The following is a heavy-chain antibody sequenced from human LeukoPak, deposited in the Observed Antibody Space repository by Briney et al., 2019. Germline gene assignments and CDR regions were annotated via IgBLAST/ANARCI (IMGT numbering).Heavy chain of an antibody. J-gene: IGHJ4*02. V-gene: IGHV5-51*01. CDR1: GFRFTTFC. CDR2: ICPGDSDT. D-gene: IGHD6-13*01. Sequence: GESLKISCKGSGFRFTTFCIAWVRQMPGKGLEWMGIICPGDSDTTYGSSFQGQVTIPADKSISTAYLQWSSLKASDTAMYYCARHASSSWYIDYWGQGTLVTVSS. CDR3: ARHASSSWYIDY.